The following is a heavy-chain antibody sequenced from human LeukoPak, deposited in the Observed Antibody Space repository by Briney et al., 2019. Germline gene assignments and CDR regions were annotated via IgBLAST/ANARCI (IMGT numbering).Heavy chain of an antibody. CDR3: AKDGQLDFDY. V-gene: IGHV3-23*01. D-gene: IGHD6-13*01. Sequence: GGSLRLSCAASGFTVSSNYMSWVRQAPGKGLEWVSAISGSGGSTYYADSVKGRFTISRDNSKNTLYLQMNSLRAEDTAVYYCAKDGQLDFDYWGQGTLVTVSS. J-gene: IGHJ4*02. CDR1: GFTVSSNY. CDR2: ISGSGGST.